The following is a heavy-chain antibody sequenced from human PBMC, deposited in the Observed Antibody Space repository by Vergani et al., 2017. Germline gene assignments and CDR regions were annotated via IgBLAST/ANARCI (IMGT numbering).Heavy chain of an antibody. CDR3: ARDCPGGGGDCSAGWYFDL. CDR1: WGPWGREA. D-gene: IGHD2-21*02. J-gene: IGHJ2*01. CDR2: IITFFGTE. Sequence: QVQLVQSGAEVKKRGGGGGVSWEAGWGPWGREAGVCGRGVPGQGGEGLGRIITFFGTEEYAQKFQGMVTIIADEFTKTVDMQLSNLRSEDTAVYYCARDCPGGGGDCSAGWYFDLWGRGTLVTVSS. V-gene: IGHV1-69*13.